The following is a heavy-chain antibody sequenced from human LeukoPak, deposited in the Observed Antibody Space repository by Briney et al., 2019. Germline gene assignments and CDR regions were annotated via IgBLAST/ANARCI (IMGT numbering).Heavy chain of an antibody. J-gene: IGHJ6*03. CDR1: EFTFSTYW. CDR3: ARGRRTSQLLYHYYYMDV. V-gene: IGHV3-7*01. CDR2: IKPDGSEK. Sequence: GGSLRLSCAASEFTFSTYWISWVRQAPGKGLEWVANIKPDGSEKYYVDSVKGRFTISRDNAKNSLYLQMNSLRAEDTAVYYCARGRRTSQLLYHYYYMDVWGKGTTVTVSS. D-gene: IGHD2-2*01.